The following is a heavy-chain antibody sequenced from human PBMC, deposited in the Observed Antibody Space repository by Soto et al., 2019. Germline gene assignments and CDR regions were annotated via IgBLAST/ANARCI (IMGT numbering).Heavy chain of an antibody. CDR3: AKALRSRGYCSSTSCYAPDY. CDR1: GFTFSSYS. Sequence: PGGSLILSCAASGFTFSSYSMSWVRQAPGKGLEWVSAISGSGGSTYYADSVKGRFTISRDNSKNTLYLQMNSLRAEDTAVYYCAKALRSRGYCSSTSCYAPDYWGQGTLVTVSS. V-gene: IGHV3-23*01. J-gene: IGHJ4*02. CDR2: ISGSGGST. D-gene: IGHD2-2*01.